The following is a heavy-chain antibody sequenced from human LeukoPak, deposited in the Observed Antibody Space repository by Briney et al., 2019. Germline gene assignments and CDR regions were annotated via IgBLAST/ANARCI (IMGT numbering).Heavy chain of an antibody. J-gene: IGHJ4*02. CDR3: ARGACSSASCFLFDY. Sequence: GGSLRLSCAASGFTFTSYSMNWVRQAPGKGLEWVSSISSSSSYTYYADSVKGRFTISRDNAKNTLYLQMNSLRAEDTALYYCARGACSSASCFLFDYWGQGTLVTVSS. CDR2: ISSSSSYT. D-gene: IGHD2-2*01. V-gene: IGHV3-21*01. CDR1: GFTFTSYS.